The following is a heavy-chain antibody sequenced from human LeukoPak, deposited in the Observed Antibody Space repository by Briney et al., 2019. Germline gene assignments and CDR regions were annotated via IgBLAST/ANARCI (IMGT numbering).Heavy chain of an antibody. CDR1: GGTFSSYA. Sequence: SVKVSCKASGGTFSSYAISWVRQAPGQGLEWMGGIIPIFGTANYAQKFQGRVTITADESTNTAYMELSSLRSEDTAVYYCARDASPHYSYYMDVWGKGTTVTVSS. CDR2: IIPIFGTA. CDR3: ARDASPHYSYYMDV. V-gene: IGHV1-69*01. D-gene: IGHD6-6*01. J-gene: IGHJ6*03.